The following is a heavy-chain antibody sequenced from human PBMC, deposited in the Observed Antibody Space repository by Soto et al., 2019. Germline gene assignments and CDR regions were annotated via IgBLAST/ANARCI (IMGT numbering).Heavy chain of an antibody. Sequence: SQTLSLTCAISGDSVSSDSATWNWLRQSPSRGLEWLGRAYFRSKWFNNYAVSVESRITINPDTSKNQLSLQLNSVTPVDTAVYFCARGLSSPTMVTPTFFDYWGLGTLVTVSS. CDR3: ARGLSSPTMVTPTFFDY. D-gene: IGHD2-21*02. CDR2: AYFRSKWFN. J-gene: IGHJ4*02. V-gene: IGHV6-1*01. CDR1: GDSVSSDSAT.